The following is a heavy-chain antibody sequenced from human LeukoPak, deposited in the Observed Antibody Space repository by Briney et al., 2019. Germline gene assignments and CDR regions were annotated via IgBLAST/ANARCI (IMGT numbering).Heavy chain of an antibody. D-gene: IGHD4-17*01. CDR3: ARDGYGGYGLGGFDI. J-gene: IGHJ3*02. Sequence: GASVKVSCTASGYTFTSYGISWVRQAPGQGLEWMGWISAYNGNTNYAQKLQGRVTMTTDTSTSTAYMELRSLRSDDTAVYYCARDGYGGYGLGGFDIWGQGTMVTVSS. V-gene: IGHV1-18*01. CDR2: ISAYNGNT. CDR1: GYTFTSYG.